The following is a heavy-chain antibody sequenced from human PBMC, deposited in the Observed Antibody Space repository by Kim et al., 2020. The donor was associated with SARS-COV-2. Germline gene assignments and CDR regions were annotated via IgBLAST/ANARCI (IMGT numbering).Heavy chain of an antibody. CDR3: AGGQLLPGDAFDI. V-gene: IGHV4-34*01. CDR2: INHSGST. D-gene: IGHD1-1*01. J-gene: IGHJ3*02. Sequence: SETLSLTCAVYGGSFSGYYWSWIRQPPGKGLEWIGEINHSGSTNYNPSLKSRVTISVDTSKNQFSLKLSSVTAADTAVYYCAGGQLLPGDAFDIWGQGTMVTVSS. CDR1: GGSFSGYY.